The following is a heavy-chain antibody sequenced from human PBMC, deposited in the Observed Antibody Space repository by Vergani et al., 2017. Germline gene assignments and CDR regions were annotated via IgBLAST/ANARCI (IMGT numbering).Heavy chain of an antibody. J-gene: IGHJ4*02. CDR2: ISGSGGST. V-gene: IGHV3-23*01. CDR3: ARDTFKLYDFWSGYTTGPFDY. Sequence: EVQLLESGGGLVQPGGSLRLSCAASGFTFSSYAMSWVRQAPGKGLEWVSAISGSGGSTYYADPVKCRVTIPSDNAKNSLYLQMNSLRAEDTAVYYCARDTFKLYDFWSGYTTGPFDYWGQGTLVTVSS. CDR1: GFTFSSYA. D-gene: IGHD3-3*01.